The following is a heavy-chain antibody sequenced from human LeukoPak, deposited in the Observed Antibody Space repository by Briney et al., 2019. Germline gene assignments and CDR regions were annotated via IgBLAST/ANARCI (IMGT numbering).Heavy chain of an antibody. J-gene: IGHJ4*02. D-gene: IGHD5-18*01. CDR2: ISSSGSTI. V-gene: IGHV3-48*03. CDR3: ARVHYNTAMVDIDY. CDR1: GFTFSSYE. Sequence: GGSLRLSCAASGFTFSSYEMHWVRQAPGKGLEWISYISSSGSTIYYADSVKGRLTISRDNGENSLYLQMNSLRAEDTAVYYCARVHYNTAMVDIDYWGQGTLVTVSS.